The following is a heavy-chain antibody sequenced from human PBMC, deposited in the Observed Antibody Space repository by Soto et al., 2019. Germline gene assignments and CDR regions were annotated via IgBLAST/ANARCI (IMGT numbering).Heavy chain of an antibody. D-gene: IGHD5-18*01. J-gene: IGHJ4*02. V-gene: IGHV1-3*01. CDR3: ARDIRWAIQLWLETLLDY. CDR2: INAGNGNT. CDR1: GYTFTSYA. Sequence: ASVKVSCKASGYTFTSYAMHWVRQAPGQRLEWMGWINAGNGNTKYSQKFQGRVTITRDTSASTAYMELSSLRSDDTAVYYRARDIRWAIQLWLETLLDYWGQGTLVTVSS.